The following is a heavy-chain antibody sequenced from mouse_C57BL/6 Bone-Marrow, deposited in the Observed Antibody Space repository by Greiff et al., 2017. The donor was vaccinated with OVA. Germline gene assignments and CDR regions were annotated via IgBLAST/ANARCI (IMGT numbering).Heavy chain of an antibody. V-gene: IGHV5-2*01. D-gene: IGHD1-1*01. CDR1: EYEFPSHD. CDR2: INSDGGST. Sequence: EVKVVESGGGLVQPGESLKLSCESNEYEFPSHDMSWVRKTPEKRLELVAAINSDGGSTYYPDTMERRFIISRDNTKKTLYLQMSSLRSEDTALYYCARADYYCSSYEDWYFDVWGTGTTVTVSS. J-gene: IGHJ1*03. CDR3: ARADYYCSSYEDWYFDV.